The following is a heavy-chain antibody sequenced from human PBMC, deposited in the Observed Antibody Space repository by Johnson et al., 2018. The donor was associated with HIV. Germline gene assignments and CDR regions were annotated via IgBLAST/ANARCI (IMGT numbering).Heavy chain of an antibody. CDR3: ARGDGSGSTGAFDI. J-gene: IGHJ3*02. CDR1: GFTFSDYY. D-gene: IGHD3-10*01. V-gene: IGHV3-11*01. Sequence: QVQLVESGGGLVKPGGSLRLSCAASGFTFSDYYMSWIRQAPGKGLEWVSYISSSGSTKYSVDSVKGRFTISRDNAKNSLYLQMNSLRDEDTALYHCARGDGSGSTGAFDIWGQGTMVTVSS. CDR2: ISSSGSTK.